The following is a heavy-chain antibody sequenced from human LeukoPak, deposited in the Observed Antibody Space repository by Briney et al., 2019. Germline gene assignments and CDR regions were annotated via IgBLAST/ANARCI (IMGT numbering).Heavy chain of an antibody. Sequence: PSETLSLTCSVSDGSISSGYYYWAWIRQPPGKGLEWIGSIHYSGSTYYNPSLKSRVTISVDTPKNQFSLKLSSVTAADTAVYYCARRAGSGSTKVFDIWGQGTMVTVSS. D-gene: IGHD3-10*01. CDR1: DGSISSGYYY. V-gene: IGHV4-39*01. CDR3: ARRAGSGSTKVFDI. J-gene: IGHJ3*02. CDR2: IHYSGST.